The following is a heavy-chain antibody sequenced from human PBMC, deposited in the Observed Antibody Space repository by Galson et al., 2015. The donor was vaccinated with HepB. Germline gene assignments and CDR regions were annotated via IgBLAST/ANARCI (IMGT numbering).Heavy chain of an antibody. Sequence: SVKVSCKASGGTFSSYAISWVRQAPGQGLEWMGRIIPILGIANYAQKFQGRVTITADKSTSTAYMELNSLRSEDTAVYYCARERAGRSTSFIDYWGQGTLVTVSS. D-gene: IGHD2-2*01. J-gene: IGHJ4*02. V-gene: IGHV1-69*04. CDR1: GGTFSSYA. CDR3: ARERAGRSTSFIDY. CDR2: IIPILGIA.